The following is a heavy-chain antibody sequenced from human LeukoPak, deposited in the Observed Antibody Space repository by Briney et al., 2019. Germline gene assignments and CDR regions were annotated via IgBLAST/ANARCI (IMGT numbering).Heavy chain of an antibody. CDR1: GGGPISSYH. D-gene: IGHD3-9*01. CDR3: ARAQVLRYFWAYGMDV. Sequence: SETLSLTCTVSGGGPISSYHWSWIRQPPGKGLEWIGYIYYSGSTNYNPSLKSRVTISVDTSKNQFSLKLSSVTAADTAVYYCARAQVLRYFWAYGMDVWGQGTTVTVSS. CDR2: IYYSGST. J-gene: IGHJ6*02. V-gene: IGHV4-59*01.